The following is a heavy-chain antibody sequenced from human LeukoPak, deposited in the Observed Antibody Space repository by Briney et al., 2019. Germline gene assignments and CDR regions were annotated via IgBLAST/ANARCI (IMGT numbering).Heavy chain of an antibody. V-gene: IGHV3-48*01. CDR3: ARLNYDFWSGVWEGYYMDV. D-gene: IGHD3-3*01. CDR2: ISASRDIT. J-gene: IGHJ6*03. Sequence: PGGSLRLSCAASGFNYSSYTMNWVRQAPGMGLEWLSYISASRDITYYADSVKGRFTISRDNAKNSLYLQANSLRAEDTAVYYCARLNYDFWSGVWEGYYMDVWGKGTTVTVSS. CDR1: GFNYSSYT.